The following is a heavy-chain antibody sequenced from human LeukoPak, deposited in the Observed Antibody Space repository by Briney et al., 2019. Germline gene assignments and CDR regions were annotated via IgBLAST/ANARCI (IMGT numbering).Heavy chain of an antibody. CDR3: ARRLCSSLTCNIGPSGNWLDP. V-gene: IGHV4-59*08. Sequence: SETLSLTCTVSGGSMSNYWWSWVRQPPGKGLEWIGYIYYDGSTHYNPSLNSRVTISIDTSKNQFSLKLNSVTAADTAVYYCARRLCSSLTCNIGPSGNWLDPWGQGTLVTVSS. CDR1: GGSMSNYW. CDR2: IYYDGST. D-gene: IGHD2-2*02. J-gene: IGHJ5*02.